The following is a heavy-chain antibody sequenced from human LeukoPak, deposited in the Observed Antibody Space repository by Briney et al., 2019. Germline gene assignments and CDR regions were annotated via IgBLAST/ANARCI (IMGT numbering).Heavy chain of an antibody. CDR1: GGSISSGSYY. CDR2: IYTSGST. CDR3: ARAASGYDWGYFDY. Sequence: SQTLSLTCTVTGGSISSGSYYWSWIRQPAGKGLEWIGRIYTSGSTNYNPSLKSRVTISVDTSKNQFSLKLSSVTAADTAVYYCARAASGYDWGYFDYWGQGTLVTVSS. D-gene: IGHD5-12*01. J-gene: IGHJ4*02. V-gene: IGHV4-61*02.